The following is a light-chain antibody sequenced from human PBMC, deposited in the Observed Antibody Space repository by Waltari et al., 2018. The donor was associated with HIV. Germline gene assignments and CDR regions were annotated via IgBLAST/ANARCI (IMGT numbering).Light chain of an antibody. J-gene: IGLJ3*02. V-gene: IGLV2-8*01. CDR3: SSYGDSLRVL. CDR2: EVT. CDR1: SSDIGAYDS. Sequence: QSALTQPPSASGSLGQSVTISCTGSSSDIGAYDSVSWFQQHPRSAPKLLLYEVTRRPSTVSERFSGSSSGSTAFLTVAGLQPDDEATYFCSSYGDSLRVLFGGGTNVTVL.